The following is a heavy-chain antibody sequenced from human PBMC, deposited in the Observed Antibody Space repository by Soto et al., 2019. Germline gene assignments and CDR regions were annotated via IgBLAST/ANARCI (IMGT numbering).Heavy chain of an antibody. CDR3: TRDSGPVAGLAFDI. Sequence: PVGSLRLSCAASGFTFSNYSMNWVRQAPGKGLEWVSYISSSNSTIYYADSVKGRFTISRDNAKNSLSLQMNSLRADDTAAYYCTRDSGPVAGLAFDIWGQGTMVTVSS. CDR2: ISSSNSTI. CDR1: GFTFSNYS. D-gene: IGHD6-19*01. V-gene: IGHV3-48*01. J-gene: IGHJ3*02.